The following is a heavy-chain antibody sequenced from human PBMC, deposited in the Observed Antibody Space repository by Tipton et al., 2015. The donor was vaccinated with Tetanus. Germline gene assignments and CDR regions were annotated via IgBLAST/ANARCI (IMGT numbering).Heavy chain of an antibody. D-gene: IGHD1-1*01. V-gene: IGHV1-18*01. Sequence: QSGPEVKKPGASVKVSCKASGYTFTSFGINWVRQAPGQGLEWMGRINTDKGSTNYAQNLQGRVIMTTDTSTLTAYMELRSLRSDDTAVYYCARGGTMDYWGQGTLVTVSA. J-gene: IGHJ4*02. CDR1: GYTFTSFG. CDR2: INTDKGST. CDR3: ARGGTMDY.